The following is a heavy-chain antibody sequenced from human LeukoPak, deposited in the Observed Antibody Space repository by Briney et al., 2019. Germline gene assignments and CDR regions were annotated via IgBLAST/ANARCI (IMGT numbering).Heavy chain of an antibody. J-gene: IGHJ5*02. Sequence: PGGSLRLSCVASGFAFSSYAMSWVRQAPGKGLEWVSAISGSGDSTYYADSVKGRFSISRDKSKNTLYLQMNSLRAEDTAVYYCTKDRLSSGWYNCFDPWGQGTLVTVSS. V-gene: IGHV3-23*01. CDR1: GFAFSSYA. CDR2: ISGSGDST. CDR3: TKDRLSSGWYNCFDP. D-gene: IGHD6-19*01.